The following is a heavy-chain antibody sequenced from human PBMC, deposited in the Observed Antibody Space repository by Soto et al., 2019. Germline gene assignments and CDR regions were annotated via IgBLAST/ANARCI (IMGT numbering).Heavy chain of an antibody. CDR1: GFTFSNYW. CDR3: ARDPDISGGLHYYNARDV. V-gene: IGHV3-74*03. J-gene: IGHJ6*04. Sequence: EVQLVESGGGIVQPGGSLRLSCAASGFTFSNYWMHWVRQAPGKGLVWVSRINGDGSTTKNAESVTGRFTMSGYNAKNTLYLQMNSLRAEGTAVFYCARDPDISGGLHYYNARDVWGKGTTVTVSS. D-gene: IGHD2-15*01. CDR2: INGDGSTT.